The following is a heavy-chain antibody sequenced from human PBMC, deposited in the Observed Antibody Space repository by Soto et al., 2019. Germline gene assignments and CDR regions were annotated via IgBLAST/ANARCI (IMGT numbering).Heavy chain of an antibody. CDR1: GFSLSTSGVG. CDR3: ALGSDYGSGSYLVGYYFDY. V-gene: IGHV2-5*01. CDR2: IYWNDDK. D-gene: IGHD3-10*01. Sequence: QITLKESGPTLVKPTQTLTLTCTFSGFSLSTSGVGVGWIRQPPGKALEWLALIYWNDDKRYSPSLKSRLTITKDTSKNQVVLTMTNMDPVDTATYYCALGSDYGSGSYLVGYYFDYWGQGTLVTVSS. J-gene: IGHJ4*02.